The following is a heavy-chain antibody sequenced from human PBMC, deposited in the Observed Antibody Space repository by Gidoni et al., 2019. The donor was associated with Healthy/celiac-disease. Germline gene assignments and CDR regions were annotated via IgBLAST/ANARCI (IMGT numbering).Heavy chain of an antibody. CDR1: GFTFTACT. J-gene: IGHJ4*02. D-gene: IGHD6-19*01. V-gene: IGHV3-30-3*01. Sequence: QGELVESGGGVVQPGRVLSLSCAASGFTFTACTMHWVRQAPGRGLEWVAAISYDGSLQSYANSVKGRFTIARDNSKSTLSLEMNSLRADDSALYYFARACYSGWSLPFDYWGLGALVTVSS. CDR3: ARACYSGWSLPFDY. CDR2: ISYDGSLQ.